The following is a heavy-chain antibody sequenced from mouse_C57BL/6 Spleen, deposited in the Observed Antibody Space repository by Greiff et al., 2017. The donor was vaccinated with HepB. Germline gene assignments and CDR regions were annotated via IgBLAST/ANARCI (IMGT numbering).Heavy chain of an antibody. J-gene: IGHJ2*01. V-gene: IGHV1-64*01. CDR3: ARGFYYYGIDY. D-gene: IGHD1-1*01. Sequence: QVQLQQPGAELVKPGASVKLSCKASGYTFTSYWMHWVKQRPGQGLEWIGMIHPNSGSTNYNEKFKSKATLTVDKSSSTAFMQLSSLTSEDSAVYYCARGFYYYGIDYWGQGTTLTVSS. CDR2: IHPNSGST. CDR1: GYTFTSYW.